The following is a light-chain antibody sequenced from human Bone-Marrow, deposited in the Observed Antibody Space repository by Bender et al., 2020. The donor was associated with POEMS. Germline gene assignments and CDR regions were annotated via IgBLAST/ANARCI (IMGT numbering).Light chain of an antibody. Sequence: QSALAQSASVSGSPGQSITISCSGNYYDNLVSWYQQHPGKAPKLLIFGVNKRPSGVSYRFSGSKSGNTASLTISGLQADDEADYYSSAYTTSGTRRGVFGGGTKLTVL. J-gene: IGLJ3*02. CDR3: SAYTTSGTRRGV. CDR1: YYDNL. V-gene: IGLV2-14*02. CDR2: GVN.